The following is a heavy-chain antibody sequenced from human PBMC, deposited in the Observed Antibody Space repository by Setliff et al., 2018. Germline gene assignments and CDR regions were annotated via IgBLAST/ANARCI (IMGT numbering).Heavy chain of an antibody. Sequence: PSETLSLTCAVYGGSFSTYYWSWIRQPPGKGLEWIAEINHSGSTYYNPSLKSRVTIPVDTSKNQFSLKLSSVTAADTAVHYRAQGPRSHYYDSSGYYYREYFQHWGQGTLVTVSS. D-gene: IGHD3-22*01. CDR1: GGSFSTYY. CDR2: INHSGST. J-gene: IGHJ1*01. V-gene: IGHV4-34*01. CDR3: AQGPRSHYYDSSGYYYREYFQH.